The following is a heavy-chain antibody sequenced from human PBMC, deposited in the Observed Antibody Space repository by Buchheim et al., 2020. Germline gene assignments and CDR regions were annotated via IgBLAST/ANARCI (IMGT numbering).Heavy chain of an antibody. D-gene: IGHD3-10*01. CDR2: INHSGST. V-gene: IGHV4-34*01. CDR3: ARGGGGFGELLSNYYYGMDV. CDR1: GGSFSGYY. Sequence: QVQLQQWGAGLLKPSETLSLTCAVYGGSFSGYYWSWIRQPPGKGLEWIGEINHSGSTNYNPSLKSRVTISVDTSKNQFSLKLSSVTAADTAVYYCARGGGGFGELLSNYYYGMDVWGQGTT. J-gene: IGHJ6*02.